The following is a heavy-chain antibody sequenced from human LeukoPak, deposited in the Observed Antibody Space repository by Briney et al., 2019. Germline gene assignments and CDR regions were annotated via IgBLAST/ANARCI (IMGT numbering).Heavy chain of an antibody. CDR1: GDTFISYG. Sequence: ASVKVSCKASGDTFISYGISWVRQAPGQGLEWMGWISAYNGNANYAQKFQGRVTMTTDTSTSTAYMELRSLRAEDTAVYYCASHDFWSGHGFDYWGQGTLVTVSS. CDR2: ISAYNGNA. D-gene: IGHD3-3*01. CDR3: ASHDFWSGHGFDY. J-gene: IGHJ4*02. V-gene: IGHV1-18*01.